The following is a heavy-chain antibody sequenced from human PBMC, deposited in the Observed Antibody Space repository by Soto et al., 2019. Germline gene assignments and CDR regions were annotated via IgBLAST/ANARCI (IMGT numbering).Heavy chain of an antibody. CDR3: VRVVAIPGYPDH. CDR2: IVPIVGTT. D-gene: IGHD5-12*01. J-gene: IGHJ4*02. V-gene: IGHV1-69*13. Sequence: SVKVSCKTSGGTFSSYAISWVRQAPGQGLERMGGIVPIVGTTTYAQKFQGRVTITADEATSTAYMQLSRLRSDDTAVYYCVRVVAIPGYPDHWGQGTLVTVSS. CDR1: GGTFSSYA.